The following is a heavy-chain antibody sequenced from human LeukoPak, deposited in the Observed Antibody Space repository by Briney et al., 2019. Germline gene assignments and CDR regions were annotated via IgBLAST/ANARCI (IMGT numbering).Heavy chain of an antibody. D-gene: IGHD1/OR15-1a*01. CDR2: IYSGGST. CDR1: GFTVSSNY. Sequence: GGSLRLSCAASGFTVSSNYMSWVRQAPGKGLEWVSVIYSGGSTYYADSVKGRFTISRDNSKNTLYLQMNSLRAEDTAVYYCAKTFYAEQFDCWGQGTLVTVSS. V-gene: IGHV3-66*02. CDR3: AKTFYAEQFDC. J-gene: IGHJ4*02.